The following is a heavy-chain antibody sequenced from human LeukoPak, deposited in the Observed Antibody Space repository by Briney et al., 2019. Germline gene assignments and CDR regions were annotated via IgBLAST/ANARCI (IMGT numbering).Heavy chain of an antibody. CDR1: GFTFRNYV. V-gene: IGHV3-30-3*01. D-gene: IGHD3-10*01. CDR3: AREGYYGSGSPPSLYFDY. CDR2: TSSDLNVK. J-gene: IGHJ4*02. Sequence: GGSLRLSCAASGFTFRNYVIHWVRQAPGKGLEWVAVTSSDLNVKLYADSVKGRFTISRDNSRSTLYLQMNSLRPEDTAIYYCAREGYYGSGSPPSLYFDYWGQGTLVTVSA.